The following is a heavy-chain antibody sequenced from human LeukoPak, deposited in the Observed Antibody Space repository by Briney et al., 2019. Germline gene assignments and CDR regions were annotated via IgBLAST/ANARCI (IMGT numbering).Heavy chain of an antibody. CDR2: INNDGSQ. V-gene: IGHV3-74*01. Sequence: GRSLRLSCAASGFTFSSYWMHWVRQAPGKELVWVSRINNDGSQIYADSVKGRFTISRDNAKNTLYLQMNSLRDEDTAVYYCARGGPGGSYFDYWGQGALVTVSS. CDR1: GFTFSSYW. CDR3: ARGGPGGSYFDY. D-gene: IGHD1-26*01. J-gene: IGHJ4*02.